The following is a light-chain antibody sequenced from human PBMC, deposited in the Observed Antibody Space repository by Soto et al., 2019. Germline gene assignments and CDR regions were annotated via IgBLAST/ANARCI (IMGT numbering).Light chain of an antibody. V-gene: IGLV2-14*01. J-gene: IGLJ2*01. CDR1: SSDVGRYNY. CDR3: SSYTSSSTVI. CDR2: EVS. Sequence: QSALTQPASVSGSPGQSITISCTGTSSDVGRYNYVSWYQQHPGKVPKLMIYEVSNRPSGVSNRFSGSKSGNTASLTISGLQTEDEADYYCSSYTSSSTVIFGGGTKLTFL.